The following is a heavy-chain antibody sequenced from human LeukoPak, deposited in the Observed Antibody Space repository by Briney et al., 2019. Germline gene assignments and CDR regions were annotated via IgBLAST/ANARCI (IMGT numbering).Heavy chain of an antibody. Sequence: PGGSLRLSCAASGFTFSSYGMHWVRQAPGKGLEWVAVISYDGSNKYYADSVKGRFTISRDNAKNSLYLQMNSLRAEDTAVYYCARYQLLSLFWFDPWGQGTLVTVSS. D-gene: IGHD2-2*01. CDR1: GFTFSSYG. CDR3: ARYQLLSLFWFDP. V-gene: IGHV3-30*03. J-gene: IGHJ5*02. CDR2: ISYDGSNK.